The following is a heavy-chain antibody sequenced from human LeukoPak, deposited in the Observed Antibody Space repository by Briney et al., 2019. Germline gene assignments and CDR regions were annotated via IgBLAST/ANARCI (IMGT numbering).Heavy chain of an antibody. Sequence: SETLSLTCTVSGGSISSSSYYWGWIRQPPGKGLEWIGSIYYSGSTYYNPSLKSRVTISVDTSKNLFSLKLSSVTAADTAVYYCARQSTPLITIFGVVSIPYFDYWGQGTLVTVSS. V-gene: IGHV4-39*01. CDR1: GGSISSSSYY. D-gene: IGHD3-3*01. J-gene: IGHJ4*02. CDR3: ARQSTPLITIFGVVSIPYFDY. CDR2: IYYSGST.